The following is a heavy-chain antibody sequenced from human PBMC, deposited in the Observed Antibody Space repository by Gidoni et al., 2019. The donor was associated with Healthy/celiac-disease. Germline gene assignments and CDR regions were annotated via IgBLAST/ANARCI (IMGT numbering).Heavy chain of an antibody. Sequence: EVQLVVSGGGLVQPGGSLRPSCAAPGFTCMSYEMNWVRQAAGKGLEWVSYMSSSGSTIYYADSVKGRFTISRDNDKNSLYQQMNSLRAEDTAVYYCARGLPSPPDYDSRRRAIDIWGQGTMVTVSS. CDR1: GFTCMSYE. CDR3: ARGLPSPPDYDSRRRAIDI. V-gene: IGHV3-48*03. CDR2: MSSSGSTI. D-gene: IGHD3-22*01. J-gene: IGHJ3*02.